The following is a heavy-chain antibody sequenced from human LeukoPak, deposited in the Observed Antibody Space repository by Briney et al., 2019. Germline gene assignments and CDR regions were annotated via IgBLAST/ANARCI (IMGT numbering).Heavy chain of an antibody. J-gene: IGHJ5*02. CDR2: ISSSGDST. Sequence: GGSLRLSCAASGFTFSSYAMIWVRQAPGKGLEWVSIISSSGDSTYYADSVKGRFTFSRDNSKNTLSLQMSSLGADDTAVYYCAKVGTIETTEELNWFDPWGQGTLVTVSS. V-gene: IGHV3-23*01. D-gene: IGHD4-11*01. CDR1: GFTFSSYA. CDR3: AKVGTIETTEELNWFDP.